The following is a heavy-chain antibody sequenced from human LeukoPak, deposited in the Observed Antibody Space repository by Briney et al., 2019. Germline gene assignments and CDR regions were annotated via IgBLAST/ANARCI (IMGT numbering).Heavy chain of an antibody. CDR3: AKFTVVPGESYHYYMDV. CDR2: IYTSGST. CDR1: GGSISSGSYY. Sequence: TSETLSLTCTVSGGSISSGSYYWSWLRQPAGKGLEWIGRIYTSGSTNYNPSLKSRVTTSVDTSKSQFSLKLSSVTAADTAVYYCAKFTVVPGESYHYYMDVWGKGTTVTVSS. V-gene: IGHV4-61*02. D-gene: IGHD4-17*01. J-gene: IGHJ6*03.